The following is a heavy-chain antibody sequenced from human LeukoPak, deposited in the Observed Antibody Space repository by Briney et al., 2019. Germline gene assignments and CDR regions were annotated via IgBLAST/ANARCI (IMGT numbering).Heavy chain of an antibody. J-gene: IGHJ6*04. CDR1: GFTVSSNY. CDR3: ARDAGIWFGELLDHYYYYGMDV. Sequence: GGSLRLSCAASGFTVSSNYMSWVRQAPGKGLEWVSVIDSVKGRFTISRDNSKNTLYLQMNSLRAEDTAVYYCARDAGIWFGELLDHYYYYGMDVWGKGTTVTVSS. D-gene: IGHD3-10*01. V-gene: IGHV3-53*01. CDR2: I.